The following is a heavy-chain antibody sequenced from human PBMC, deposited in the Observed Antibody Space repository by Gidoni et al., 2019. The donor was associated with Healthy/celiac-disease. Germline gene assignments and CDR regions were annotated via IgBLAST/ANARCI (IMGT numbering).Heavy chain of an antibody. V-gene: IGHV3-33*01. CDR2: IWYDGSNK. D-gene: IGHD6-6*01. CDR1: GFTFSSYG. CDR3: ARDYDAYSSSSVYFQH. J-gene: IGHJ1*01. Sequence: QVQLVESGGGVVQPGRSLRLSCAASGFTFSSYGMHWVRQAPGKGLEWVAVIWYDGSNKYYADSGKGRFTISRDNSKNTLYLQMNSLRAEDTAVYYCARDYDAYSSSSVYFQHWGQGTLVTVSS.